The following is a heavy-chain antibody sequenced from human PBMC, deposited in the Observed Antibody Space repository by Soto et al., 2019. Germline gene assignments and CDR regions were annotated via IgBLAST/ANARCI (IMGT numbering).Heavy chain of an antibody. D-gene: IGHD4-4*01. CDR1: GFTFSSYG. CDR3: AKDFSVTPPTDY. J-gene: IGHJ4*02. V-gene: IGHV3-30*18. Sequence: GGSLRLSCAASGFTFSSYGMHWVRQAPGKGLEWVAVISYDGSNKYYADSVKGRFTISRDNSKNTLYLQMNSLRAEDTAVYYCAKDFSVTPPTDYWGQGTLVTVSS. CDR2: ISYDGSNK.